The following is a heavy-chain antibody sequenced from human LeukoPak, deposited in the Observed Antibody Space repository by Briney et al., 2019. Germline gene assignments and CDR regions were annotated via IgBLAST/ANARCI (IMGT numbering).Heavy chain of an antibody. CDR1: GFTFSTNW. J-gene: IGHJ2*01. D-gene: IGHD3-22*01. CDR2: INQDGSEI. V-gene: IGHV3-7*01. CDR3: ARDQGSMIVVRKPNWYFDL. Sequence: GGSLRLSYAASGFTFSTNWMSWVRQAPGKGLEWLANINQDGSEIYYVDSVKGRFTISRDNGKNSLYLQINSLRADDTAVYYCARDQGSMIVVRKPNWYFDLWGRGTLVTVSS.